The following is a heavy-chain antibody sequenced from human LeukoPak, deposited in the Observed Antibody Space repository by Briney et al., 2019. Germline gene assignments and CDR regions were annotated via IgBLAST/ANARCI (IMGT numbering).Heavy chain of an antibody. CDR2: VYSTGST. D-gene: IGHD3-22*01. CDR1: GGSISSFY. Sequence: SETLSLTCTVSGGSISSFYWSWIRQPAGKGLEWIGRVYSTGSTNYNPSLESRVTMSVDTSKNQFSLKLSSVTAADTAVYYCARPNITSYYDSRGYDAFDVWGQGTMVIVSS. V-gene: IGHV4-4*07. CDR3: ARPNITSYYDSRGYDAFDV. J-gene: IGHJ3*01.